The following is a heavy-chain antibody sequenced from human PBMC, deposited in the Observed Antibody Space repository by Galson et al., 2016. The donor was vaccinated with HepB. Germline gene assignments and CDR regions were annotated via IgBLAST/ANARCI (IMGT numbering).Heavy chain of an antibody. Sequence: TLSLTCTVSGGSIASSGDFYWTWIRQHPGKGLEWIGYIYYSGSTYYNPSLKSRFTISVDTSKNQFSLKLSSVTAADTAVYYCARGGAVLMTSKAFDIWGQGTMVTVSS. J-gene: IGHJ3*02. CDR3: ARGGAVLMTSKAFDI. CDR2: IYYSGST. CDR1: GGSIASSGDFY. D-gene: IGHD3-16*01. V-gene: IGHV4-31*03.